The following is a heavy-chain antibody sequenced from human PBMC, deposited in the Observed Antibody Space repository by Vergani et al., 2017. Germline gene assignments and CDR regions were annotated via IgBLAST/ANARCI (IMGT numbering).Heavy chain of an antibody. CDR3: AKDSHSSSWYDFDY. Sequence: VQLVESGGGVVQPGRSLRLSCAASGFTFSSYGMHWVRQAPGKGLEWVSGISWNSGSIGYADSVKGRFTISRDNAKNSLYLQMNSLRAEDTAFYYCAKDSHSSSWYDFDYWGQGTLVTVSS. J-gene: IGHJ4*02. D-gene: IGHD6-13*01. CDR2: ISWNSGSI. CDR1: GFTFSSYG. V-gene: IGHV3-9*01.